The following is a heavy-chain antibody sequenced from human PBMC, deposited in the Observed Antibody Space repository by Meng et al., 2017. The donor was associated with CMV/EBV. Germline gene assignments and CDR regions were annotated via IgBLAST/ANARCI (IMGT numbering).Heavy chain of an antibody. Sequence: SETLSLTCTVSGGSISSSSYYWGWIRQPPGKGLEWIGSIYYSGSTYYNPSLKSRVTISVDTSKNQLSLKLSSVTAADTAVYYCAREPLGSSWSPLHFDYWGQGTLVTVSS. V-gene: IGHV4-39*07. J-gene: IGHJ4*02. CDR1: GGSISSSSYY. D-gene: IGHD6-13*01. CDR3: AREPLGSSWSPLHFDY. CDR2: IYYSGST.